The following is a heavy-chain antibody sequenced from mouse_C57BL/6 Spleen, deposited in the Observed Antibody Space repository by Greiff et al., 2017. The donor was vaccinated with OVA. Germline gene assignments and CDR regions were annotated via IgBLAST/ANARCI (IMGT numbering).Heavy chain of an antibody. CDR2: IWSDGST. D-gene: IGHD2-4*01. V-gene: IGHV2-6-1*01. J-gene: IGHJ4*01. CDR3: ARQEIYYDYYYAMDY. Sequence: QVQLQQSGPGLVAPSQSLSITCTVSGFSLTSYGVHWVRQPPGKGLEWLVVIWSDGSTTYNSALKSRLSISKDNSKSQVFLKMNSLQTDDTAMYYCARQEIYYDYYYAMDYWGQGSSVTVSS. CDR1: GFSLTSYG.